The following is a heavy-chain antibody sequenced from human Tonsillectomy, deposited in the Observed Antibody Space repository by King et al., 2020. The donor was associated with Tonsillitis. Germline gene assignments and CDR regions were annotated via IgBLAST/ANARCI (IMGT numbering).Heavy chain of an antibody. Sequence: QLVQSGAEVKKPGSSVKVSCKASGGTFSNYPISWVRQAPGQGLEWMGGIIPILGTANYAQTFQGRVTITADESTSTAYMELSSLRSEDTAVYSCAREGDCSGGNCYFSYWGQGTLVTVPS. V-gene: IGHV1-69*01. CDR2: IIPILGTA. J-gene: IGHJ4*02. CDR3: AREGDCSGGNCYFSY. D-gene: IGHD2-15*01. CDR1: GGTFSNYP.